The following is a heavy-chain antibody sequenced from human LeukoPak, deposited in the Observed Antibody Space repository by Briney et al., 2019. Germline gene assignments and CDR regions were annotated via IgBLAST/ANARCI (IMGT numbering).Heavy chain of an antibody. CDR3: ARGRGYCSSTSCYGLLFDY. J-gene: IGHJ4*02. D-gene: IGHD2-2*01. V-gene: IGHV4-34*01. CDR1: GGSFSGYY. CDR2: TNHSGST. Sequence: SETLSLTCAVYGGSFSGYYWSWIRQPPGKGLEWIGETNHSGSTNYNPSLKSRVTISVDTSKNQFSLKLSSVTAADTAVYYCARGRGYCSSTSCYGLLFDYWGQGTLVTVSS.